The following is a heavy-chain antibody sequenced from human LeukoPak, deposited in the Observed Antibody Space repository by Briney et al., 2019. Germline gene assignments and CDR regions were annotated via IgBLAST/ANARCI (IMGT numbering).Heavy chain of an antibody. CDR3: ARDTLSRI. V-gene: IGHV3-48*03. D-gene: IGHD2/OR15-2a*01. J-gene: IGHJ3*02. CDR2: NSSSGSSI. Sequence: GGSLRLFCSASGFTFISYEMNWVRQSPGEGLEWVSYNSSSGSSIYYADSVKGRFTISRDKAKNSLYLQMNSLRAEDTAVYYCARDTLSRIWGQGTMVTVSS. CDR1: GFTFISYE.